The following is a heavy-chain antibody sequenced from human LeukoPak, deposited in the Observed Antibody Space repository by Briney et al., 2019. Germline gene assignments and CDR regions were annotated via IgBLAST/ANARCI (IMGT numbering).Heavy chain of an antibody. CDR1: GFTFDNYA. CDR2: ISGDGGST. CDR3: AKLGISDGIDY. V-gene: IGHV3-43*02. J-gene: IGHJ4*02. Sequence: GGSLRLSCAASGFTFDNYAIHWVRQAPGKGLEWVSLISGDGGSTYYADSMKGRFTISRDNSKNSLYLQMNSLRTEDTAVYYCAKLGISDGIDYWGQGTLVTVSS. D-gene: IGHD3-16*01.